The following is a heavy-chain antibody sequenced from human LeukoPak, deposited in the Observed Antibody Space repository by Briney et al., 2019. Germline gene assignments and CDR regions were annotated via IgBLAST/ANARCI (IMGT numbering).Heavy chain of an antibody. CDR2: IYYSGST. Sequence: SETLSLTCTVSGGSIGTYYWSWIRQPPGKGLEWIGYIYYSGSTNYNPSLKSRVTISVDTSKNQFSLKLSSVTAADTAVYYCARDYCSSTSCYWDYMDVWGKGTTVTVSS. J-gene: IGHJ6*03. CDR3: ARDYCSSTSCYWDYMDV. V-gene: IGHV4-59*01. CDR1: GGSIGTYY. D-gene: IGHD2-2*01.